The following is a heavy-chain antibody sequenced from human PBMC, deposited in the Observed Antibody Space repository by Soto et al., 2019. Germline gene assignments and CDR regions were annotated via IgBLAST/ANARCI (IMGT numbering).Heavy chain of an antibody. J-gene: IGHJ5*02. D-gene: IGHD2-2*01. V-gene: IGHV4-59*01. CDR1: GGSISSYY. CDR2: IYYSGST. CDR3: ARVAIVPAASFSWFDP. Sequence: SETLSLTCTVSGGSISSYYWSWIRQPPGKGLEWIGYIYYSGSTNYNPSLKSRVTISVDTSKNQFSLKLSSVTAADTAVYYCARVAIVPAASFSWFDPWGQGTLVTVSS.